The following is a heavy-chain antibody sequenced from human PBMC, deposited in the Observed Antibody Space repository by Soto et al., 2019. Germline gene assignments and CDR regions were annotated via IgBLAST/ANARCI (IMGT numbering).Heavy chain of an antibody. CDR2: IVVGSGNT. D-gene: IGHD6-13*01. Sequence: VASVKVSCKASGFTFTSSAVQWVRQARGQRLEWIGWIVVGSGNTNYAQKFQERVTITRDMSTSTAYMELSSLRSEDTAVYYCAAASPPRIAAAGTGYYYYYGMDVWGQGTTVTVSS. CDR1: GFTFTSSA. CDR3: AAASPPRIAAAGTGYYYYYGMDV. J-gene: IGHJ6*02. V-gene: IGHV1-58*01.